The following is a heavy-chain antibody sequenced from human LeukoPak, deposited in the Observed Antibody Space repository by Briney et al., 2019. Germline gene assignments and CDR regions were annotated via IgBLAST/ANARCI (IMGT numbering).Heavy chain of an antibody. D-gene: IGHD6-13*01. J-gene: IGHJ5*02. Sequence: ASVKVSCKASGYTFTSYYMHWVRQAPGQGLEWMGIINPSGGSTSYAQKFQGRVTMTRDTSISTAYMELSRLRSDDTAVYYCARVGRRIAAAGRNWFDPWGQGTLVTVSS. CDR1: GYTFTSYY. CDR3: ARVGRRIAAAGRNWFDP. CDR2: INPSGGST. V-gene: IGHV1-46*01.